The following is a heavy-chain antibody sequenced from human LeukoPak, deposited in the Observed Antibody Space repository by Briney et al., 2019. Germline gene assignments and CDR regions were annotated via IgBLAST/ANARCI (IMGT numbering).Heavy chain of an antibody. D-gene: IGHD3-3*01. CDR3: ATERDLGVGIKTDY. V-gene: IGHV4-39*02. J-gene: IGHJ4*02. CDR1: GGSISSSSYY. CDR2: IYYSGST. Sequence: PSETLSLTCTVSGGSISSSSYYWGWIRQPPGKGLEWMGSIYYSGSTYYNPSLKSRVTISVDTSKNQFSLKLSSVTAADTAVYFCATERDLGVGIKTDYWGQGTLVTVSS.